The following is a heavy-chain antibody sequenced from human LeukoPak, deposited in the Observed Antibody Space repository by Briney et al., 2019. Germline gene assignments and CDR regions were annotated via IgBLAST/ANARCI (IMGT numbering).Heavy chain of an antibody. D-gene: IGHD3-3*01. CDR2: TSGSGGST. V-gene: IGHV3-23*01. CDR1: GFTFSSYA. Sequence: GGSLRLSCAASGFTFSSYAMSWVRQAPGKGLDWVSATSGSGGSTYYADSVKGRFTISRDNSKNTLYLQMNSLRAEDTAVYYCAKEDRRITIFGVVTNWFDPWGQGTLVTVSS. J-gene: IGHJ5*02. CDR3: AKEDRRITIFGVVTNWFDP.